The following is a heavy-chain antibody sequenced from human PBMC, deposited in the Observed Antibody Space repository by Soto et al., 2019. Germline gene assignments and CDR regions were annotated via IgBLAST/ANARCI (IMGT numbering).Heavy chain of an antibody. D-gene: IGHD4-17*01. Sequence: SETLSLTCIVSGASIKSYYWAWIRQPPGKGLEWIGRVFASVTTNYNPSLRNRITMSVDTARNQFSLEMRSMTAADTAMYYFATYGDTESSGLYPWGQG. CDR2: VFASVTT. CDR3: ATYGDTESSGLYP. J-gene: IGHJ5*02. V-gene: IGHV4-4*07. CDR1: GASIKSYY.